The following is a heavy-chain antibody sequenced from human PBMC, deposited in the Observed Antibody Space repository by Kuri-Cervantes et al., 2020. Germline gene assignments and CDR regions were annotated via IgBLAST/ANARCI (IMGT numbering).Heavy chain of an antibody. CDR3: ARVVTASPSYFGY. CDR2: IYYSGST. Sequence: SETLSLTCTVSGGSISSYYWSWIRQPPGKGLEWIGYIYYSGSTNYNSSLKSRVTMSVDTSKNQFSLKLSSVTAADTAVYYCARVVTASPSYFGYWGQGTLVTVSS. D-gene: IGHD2-21*02. CDR1: GGSISSYY. V-gene: IGHV4-59*01. J-gene: IGHJ4*02.